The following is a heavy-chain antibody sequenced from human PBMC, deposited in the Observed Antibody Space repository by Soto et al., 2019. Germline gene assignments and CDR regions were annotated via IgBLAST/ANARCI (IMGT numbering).Heavy chain of an antibody. D-gene: IGHD3-10*01. J-gene: IGHJ4*02. V-gene: IGHV4-30-4*01. CDR2: IYYSGST. CDR1: GGSISSGDYY. Sequence: QVQLQESGPGLVKPSQTLSLTCTVSGGSISSGDYYWSWIRQPPGKGLEWIGYIYYSGSTYYNPSLKSRVTISVDTSKNQFSLKLSSVTAADTAVYYCARDRPFRRADFGVLERYIDYWGQGTLVTVSS. CDR3: ARDRPFRRADFGVLERYIDY.